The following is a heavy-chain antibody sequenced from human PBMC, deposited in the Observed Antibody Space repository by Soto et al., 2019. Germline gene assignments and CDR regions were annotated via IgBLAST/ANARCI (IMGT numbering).Heavy chain of an antibody. CDR2: IYYSGST. Sequence: SETLSLTCTGSGGSISSYYWSWIRQPPGKGLEWIGYIYYSGSTNYNPSLKSRVTISVDTSKNQFSLKLSSVTAADTAVYYCARSREPIAVGWFDPWGQGTLVTVSS. V-gene: IGHV4-59*01. D-gene: IGHD6-19*01. CDR3: ARSREPIAVGWFDP. CDR1: GGSISSYY. J-gene: IGHJ5*02.